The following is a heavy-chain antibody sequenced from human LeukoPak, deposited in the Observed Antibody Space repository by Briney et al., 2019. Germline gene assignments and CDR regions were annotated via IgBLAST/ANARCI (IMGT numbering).Heavy chain of an antibody. J-gene: IGHJ4*02. CDR1: GFTFDDYG. V-gene: IGHV3-20*04. D-gene: IGHD6-13*01. Sequence: GGSLRLSCAASGFTFDDYGMSWVRQAPGKGLEWVSGINWNGGSTGYADSVKGRFTISRDNAKNSLYLQMNSVRVEDTAVYYCARGLVAAAGLSDYWGQGTLVTVSS. CDR2: INWNGGST. CDR3: ARGLVAAAGLSDY.